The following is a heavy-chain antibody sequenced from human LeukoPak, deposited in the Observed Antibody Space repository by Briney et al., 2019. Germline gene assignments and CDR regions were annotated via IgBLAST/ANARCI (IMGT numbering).Heavy chain of an antibody. CDR2: ISGSGGST. Sequence: GGSLRLSCAASGFTFSSYAMSWVRQAPGKGLEWVSAISGSGGSTYYADSVKGRFTISRDNSKNTLYLQMNSLRAEDTAVYYCAITYDILTGYYPFDCWGQGTLVTVSS. J-gene: IGHJ4*02. CDR1: GFTFSSYA. V-gene: IGHV3-23*01. CDR3: AITYDILTGYYPFDC. D-gene: IGHD3-9*01.